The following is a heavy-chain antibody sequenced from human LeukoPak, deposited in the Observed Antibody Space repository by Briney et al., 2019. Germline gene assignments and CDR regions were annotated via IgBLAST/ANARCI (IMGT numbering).Heavy chain of an antibody. J-gene: IGHJ5*02. Sequence: PSETLSLTCTVSGGSISSYYWSWIRQPPGKGLEWIGYIYYSGSTNYNPSLKSRVTISVDTSKNQFSLKLSSVTAADTAVYYCARQRVGSGWYPNGWFDPWGQGTLVTVSS. CDR3: ARQRVGSGWYPNGWFDP. V-gene: IGHV4-59*08. CDR2: IYYSGST. D-gene: IGHD6-19*01. CDR1: GGSISSYY.